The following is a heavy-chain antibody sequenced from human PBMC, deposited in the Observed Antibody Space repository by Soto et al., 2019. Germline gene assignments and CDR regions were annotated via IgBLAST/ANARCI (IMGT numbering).Heavy chain of an antibody. CDR1: GYTFTSYG. D-gene: IGHD4-4*01. V-gene: IGHV1-18*01. CDR3: ARGSGYSNYVRLTNEYYYYGMDV. J-gene: IGHJ6*02. CDR2: ISAYNGNT. Sequence: GASVKVSCKSSGYTFTSYGISCVRQAPGQGLEWMGWISAYNGNTNYAQKLQGRVTMTTDTSTSTAYMELRSLRSDDTAVYYCARGSGYSNYVRLTNEYYYYGMDVWGQGTTVTVSS.